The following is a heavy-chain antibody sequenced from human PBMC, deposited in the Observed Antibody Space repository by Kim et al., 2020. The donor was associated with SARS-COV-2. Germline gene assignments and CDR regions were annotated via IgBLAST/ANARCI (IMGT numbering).Heavy chain of an antibody. V-gene: IGHV3-30*04. D-gene: IGHD3-10*01. CDR1: GFTFSSYA. CDR2: ISYDGSNK. J-gene: IGHJ6*02. Sequence: GGSLRLSCAASGFTFSSYAMHWVRQAPGKGLEWVAVISYDGSNKYYADSVKGRFTISRDNSKNTLYLQMNSLRAEDTAVYYCARDGMVRGVTPLFYYYYGMDVWGQGTTVTVSS. CDR3: ARDGMVRGVTPLFYYYYGMDV.